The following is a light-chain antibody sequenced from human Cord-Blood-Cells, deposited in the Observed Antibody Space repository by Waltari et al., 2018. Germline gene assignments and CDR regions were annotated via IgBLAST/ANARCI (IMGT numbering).Light chain of an antibody. CDR3: QQYYSTPP. CDR2: WAS. V-gene: IGKV4-1*01. Sequence: DIVMTQSPDSLAVSLGERATINCKSSQSVLYSSNNKNYLAWYQQKPGQHPKLLIYWASTRESGVPDRFSGSGSGTDFTLTISSLQAEDVAVYYCQQYYSTPPFGGGTKVEIK. J-gene: IGKJ4*01. CDR1: QSVLYSSNNKNY.